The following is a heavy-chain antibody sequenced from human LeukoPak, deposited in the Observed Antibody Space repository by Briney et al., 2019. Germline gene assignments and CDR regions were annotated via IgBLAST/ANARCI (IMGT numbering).Heavy chain of an antibody. V-gene: IGHV4-30-4*01. CDR1: GGSISSGDYY. Sequence: PSQTLSLTYTVSGGSISSGDYYWIWIRQPPGKGLEWIGDIYYTGTTYSNPSLKSRVSMSVDRSKSPFSLRLSFVAAADTAVYYCPRDSPVTPIYYYGLDVWGQGTTVTVSS. CDR2: IYYTGTT. CDR3: PRDSPVTPIYYYGLDV. J-gene: IGHJ6*02. D-gene: IGHD4-17*01.